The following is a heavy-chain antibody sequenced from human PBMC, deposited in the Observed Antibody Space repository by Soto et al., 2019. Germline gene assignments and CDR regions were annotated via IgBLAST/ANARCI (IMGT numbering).Heavy chain of an antibody. J-gene: IGHJ4*02. V-gene: IGHV3-7*04. CDR2: IKQDGSEK. CDR3: AREGVTYYYDSSGYYYFDY. D-gene: IGHD3-22*01. CDR1: GFTFSSYW. Sequence: PGGSLRLSCVASGFTFSSYWMSWVRQAPGKGLEWVANIKQDGSEKYYVDSVKGRFTISRDNAKNSLYLQMNSLRAEDTAVYYCAREGVTYYYDSSGYYYFDYWGRGTLVTVSS.